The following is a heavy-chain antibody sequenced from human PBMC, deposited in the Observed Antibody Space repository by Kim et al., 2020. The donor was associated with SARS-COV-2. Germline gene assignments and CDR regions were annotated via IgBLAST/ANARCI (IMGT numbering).Heavy chain of an antibody. Sequence: GGSLRLSCAASGFTFSSYGMHWVRQAPGKGLEWVAVIWYDGSNKYYADSVKGRFTISRDNSKNTLYLQMNSLRAEDTAVYYCARAMGLWFGELSAQYYYYGMDVWGQGTTVTVSS. CDR2: IWYDGSNK. J-gene: IGHJ6*02. D-gene: IGHD3-10*01. CDR1: GFTFSSYG. CDR3: ARAMGLWFGELSAQYYYYGMDV. V-gene: IGHV3-33*01.